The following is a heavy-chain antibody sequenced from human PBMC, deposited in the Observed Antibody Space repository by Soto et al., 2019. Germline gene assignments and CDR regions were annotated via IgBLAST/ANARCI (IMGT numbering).Heavy chain of an antibody. CDR1: GFTFSNAW. CDR3: TTDGDRGDY. Sequence: EVQLVESGGGLVKPGGSLRLSCAASGFTFSNAWMNWVRQAPGKGLEWVVRIKSKTDGGTTDYAAPVKGRFTISRDDSKNTLYLQMNSLKTEDTAVYYCTTDGDRGDYWGQGTLVTVSS. J-gene: IGHJ4*02. V-gene: IGHV3-15*07. D-gene: IGHD7-27*01. CDR2: IKSKTDGGTT.